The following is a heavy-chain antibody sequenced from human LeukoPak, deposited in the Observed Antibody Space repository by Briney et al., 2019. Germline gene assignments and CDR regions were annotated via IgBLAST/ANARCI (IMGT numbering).Heavy chain of an antibody. Sequence: SETLSLTCTVSGGSIKNYHWSWIRQPPGKGLDWIGYIYYSGNTNYNPSLKSRVTISVDTSKNQFSLKLSSVTAADTAVYYCARGSHYDFWSGTNWFDPWGQGTLVTVSS. CDR2: IYYSGNT. D-gene: IGHD3-3*01. J-gene: IGHJ5*02. CDR1: GGSIKNYH. V-gene: IGHV4-59*12. CDR3: ARGSHYDFWSGTNWFDP.